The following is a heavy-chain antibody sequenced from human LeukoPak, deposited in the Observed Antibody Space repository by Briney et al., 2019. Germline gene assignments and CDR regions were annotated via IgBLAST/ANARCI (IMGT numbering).Heavy chain of an antibody. V-gene: IGHV4-34*01. CDR1: GGSFSGYY. D-gene: IGHD2-2*01. J-gene: IGHJ6*03. Sequence: PSETLSLTCAVYGGSFSGYYWSWIRQPPGKGLEWIEEINHSGSTNYNPSLKSRVTISVDTSKNQFSLKLSSVTAADTAVYYCVLQLNAPYYYYMDVWGKGTTVTVSS. CDR3: VLQLNAPYYYYMDV. CDR2: INHSGST.